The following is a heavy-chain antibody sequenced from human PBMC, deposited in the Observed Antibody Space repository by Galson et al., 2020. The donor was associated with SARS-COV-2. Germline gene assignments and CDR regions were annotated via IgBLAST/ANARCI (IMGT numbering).Heavy chain of an antibody. V-gene: IGHV4-30-4*01. CDR3: ARANGSGSYRFDL. Sequence: RQPPGKGLEWIGYIYHSGSAYYNPSLKSRLSISVDTSNNHFSLKLNSVTAADTAVYYCARANGSGSYRFDLWGRGTLVTVSS. CDR2: IYHSGSA. D-gene: IGHD3-10*01. J-gene: IGHJ2*01.